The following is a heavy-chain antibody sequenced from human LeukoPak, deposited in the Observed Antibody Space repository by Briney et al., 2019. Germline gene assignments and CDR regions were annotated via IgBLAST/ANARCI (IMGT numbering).Heavy chain of an antibody. D-gene: IGHD6-13*01. J-gene: IGHJ4*02. CDR3: ARRIAAAGMYY. V-gene: IGHV4-34*01. CDR1: GGSFSGYY. Sequence: SETLPLTCAVYGGSFSGYYWSWIRQPPGKGLEWIGEINHSGSTNYNPSLKSRVTISVDTSKNQFSLKLSSVTAADTAVYYCARRIAAAGMYYRGQGTLVTVSS. CDR2: INHSGST.